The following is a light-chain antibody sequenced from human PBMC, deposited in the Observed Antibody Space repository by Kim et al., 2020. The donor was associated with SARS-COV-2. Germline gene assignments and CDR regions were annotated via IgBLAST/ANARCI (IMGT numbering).Light chain of an antibody. Sequence: LSASVGDRVTITCQASQDISNYLNWYQQKPGKAPKLLIYDASNLETGVPSRFSGSGSGTDFTLTISSLQPEDIATYYCQQYDNLPFGGGTKVDIK. CDR1: QDISNY. CDR3: QQYDNLP. V-gene: IGKV1-33*01. J-gene: IGKJ4*01. CDR2: DAS.